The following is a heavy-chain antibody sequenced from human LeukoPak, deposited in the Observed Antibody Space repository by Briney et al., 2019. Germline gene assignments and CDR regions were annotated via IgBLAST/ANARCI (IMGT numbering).Heavy chain of an antibody. V-gene: IGHV3-9*01. J-gene: IGHJ3*02. Sequence: PGGSLRLSCAASGFTFDDYAMHWVRQAPGKGLEWVSGISWNSGSIGYADSVKGRFTISRDNAKNSLYLQMNSLRAEDTALYYCAKDKSYGDENDAFDIWGQGTMVTVSS. CDR2: ISWNSGSI. D-gene: IGHD4-17*01. CDR3: AKDKSYGDENDAFDI. CDR1: GFTFDDYA.